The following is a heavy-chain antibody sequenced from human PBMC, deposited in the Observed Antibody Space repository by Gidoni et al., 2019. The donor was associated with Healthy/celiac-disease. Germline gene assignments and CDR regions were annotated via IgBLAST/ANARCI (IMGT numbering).Heavy chain of an antibody. D-gene: IGHD6-13*01. J-gene: IGHJ1*01. Sequence: QVQLQQWGAGLLKPSETLSLTCAVYGGSFSGYYWSWIRQPPGKGLEWIGESNHSGSTNYNPSLKSRVTISVDTSKNQFSLKLSSVTAADTAVYYCASNAQQLARDFQNWGQGTLVTVSS. CDR1: GGSFSGYY. V-gene: IGHV4-34*01. CDR3: ASNAQQLARDFQN. CDR2: SNHSGST.